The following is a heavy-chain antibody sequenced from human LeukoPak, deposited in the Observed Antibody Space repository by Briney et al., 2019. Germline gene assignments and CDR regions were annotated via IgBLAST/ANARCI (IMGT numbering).Heavy chain of an antibody. CDR1: GFTVDSHY. Sequence: GGSLRLSCAVSGFTVDSHYMTWVRQAPGKGLQWVSVIYSGGSTYYADSVKGRFTISRHNSKNTLYLQMNSLRAEDTAVYYCARARDCGGDCYSYAFDIWGQGTMVTVSS. D-gene: IGHD2-21*02. V-gene: IGHV3-53*04. CDR3: ARARDCGGDCYSYAFDI. J-gene: IGHJ3*02. CDR2: IYSGGST.